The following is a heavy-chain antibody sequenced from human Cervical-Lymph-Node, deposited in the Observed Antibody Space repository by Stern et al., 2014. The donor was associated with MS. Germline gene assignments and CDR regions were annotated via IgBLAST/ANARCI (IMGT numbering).Heavy chain of an antibody. D-gene: IGHD4-11*01. CDR3: ARDGSYSPPN. J-gene: IGHJ4*02. CDR1: GGTVNTYA. CDR2: IIPVLGTI. Sequence: QVQLVQSGAEVKKPGSSVKVSCKTSGGTVNTYAISWVRQAPGQGLEWMGAIIPVLGTIDYARNFQGRLTITADKSTNTAYMELRSLRSDDTAVYYCARDGSYSPPNWGQGTLVTVSS. V-gene: IGHV1-69*06.